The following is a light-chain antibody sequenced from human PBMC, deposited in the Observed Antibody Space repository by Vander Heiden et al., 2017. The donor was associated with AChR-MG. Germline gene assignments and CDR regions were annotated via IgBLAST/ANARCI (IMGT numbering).Light chain of an antibody. V-gene: IGKV2-30*02. J-gene: IGKJ3*01. CDR2: RVS. CDR1: QGLVHSDGNTY. CDR3: RQGTHWPFT. Sequence: DVVMTQSPLSLPVTLGQPASISCRSSQGLVHSDGNTYLTWYQRRPGQSPRRQIYRVSTRDSGVPDRFSGSGSGADFTLSISSVEAEDVGVYYCRQGTHWPFTFGPGTKVDI.